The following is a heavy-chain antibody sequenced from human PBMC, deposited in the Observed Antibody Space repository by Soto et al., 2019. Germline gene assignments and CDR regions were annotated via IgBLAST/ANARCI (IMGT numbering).Heavy chain of an antibody. V-gene: IGHV2-5*01. CDR1: GFSLSTSQVG. CDR3: AHLNTRRYYFAY. J-gene: IGHJ4*02. Sequence: SGPTLVNPTQTLTLTCTFSGFSLSTSQVGVGWIRQPPGKALEWLAHVYWNDAKYYSLSLKTRLTITKDTSKNQVVLTMTNMDPVDTATYCCAHLNTRRYYFAYWGQGALVTVYS. CDR2: VYWNDAK.